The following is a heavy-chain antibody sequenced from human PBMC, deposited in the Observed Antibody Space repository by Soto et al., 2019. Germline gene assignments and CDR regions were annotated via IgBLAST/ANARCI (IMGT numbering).Heavy chain of an antibody. CDR1: GFTFSSYS. CDR3: AREGIAVAGYYFDY. J-gene: IGHJ4*02. CDR2: ISSSSSYI. D-gene: IGHD6-19*01. Sequence: EVQLVESGGGLVKPGGSLRLSCAASGFTFSSYSMNWVRQAPGKGLEWVSSISSSSSYIYYADSVKGRFTISRDNAKNSLYLQMKSLRAEDTAVYYCAREGIAVAGYYFDYWGQGTLVTVSS. V-gene: IGHV3-21*01.